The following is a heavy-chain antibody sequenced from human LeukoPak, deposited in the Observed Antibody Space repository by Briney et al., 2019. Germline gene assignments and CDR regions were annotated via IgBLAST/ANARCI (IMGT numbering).Heavy chain of an antibody. CDR2: IGADGSEG. Sequence: GGYLRLSSAASGFTFSDYYMSWHRKAQGQGLEWVAKIGADGSEGYYVDSVKGRFTISRDNPDYSLYLQLNSLRAEDTAVYYCAREDRLHYFDLWGQGTLVTVSS. V-gene: IGHV3-7*01. D-gene: IGHD2-21*02. CDR3: AREDRLHYFDL. CDR1: GFTFSDYY. J-gene: IGHJ4*02.